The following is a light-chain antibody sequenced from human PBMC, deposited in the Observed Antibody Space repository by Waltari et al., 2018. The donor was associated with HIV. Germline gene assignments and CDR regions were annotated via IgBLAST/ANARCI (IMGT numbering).Light chain of an antibody. CDR2: DVS. CDR3: SSYTSSSNWV. CDR1: SSDVGGYNY. Sequence: QSALTQPASVSGSPGQSITISCTGTSSDVGGYNYVSWYQQHPGKAPKLMIYDVSNRPSGVSNRFSGSKSGNMASLTISGLQAEDEADYYCSSYTSSSNWVFGGGTKLTVL. J-gene: IGLJ3*02. V-gene: IGLV2-14*03.